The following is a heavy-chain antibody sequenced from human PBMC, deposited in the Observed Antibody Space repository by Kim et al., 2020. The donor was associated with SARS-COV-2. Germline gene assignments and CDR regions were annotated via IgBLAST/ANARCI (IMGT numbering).Heavy chain of an antibody. V-gene: IGHV3-23*01. CDR1: RFAFSNYA. J-gene: IGHJ3*01. CDR3: ASLLSFAFHV. CDR2: ITPGADDT. Sequence: GGSLRLSCAASRFAFSNYAMSWVRQAPGKGLEWLSVITPGADDTFYADSVKGRLSISRDNSKNTLYLQMYNLRVEDTAMYYSASLLSFAFHVWGRGTMVSVSS.